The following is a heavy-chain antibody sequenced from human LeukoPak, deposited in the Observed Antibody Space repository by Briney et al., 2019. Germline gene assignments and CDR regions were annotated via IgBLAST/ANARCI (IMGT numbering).Heavy chain of an antibody. CDR3: VKVARMDAFDI. CDR1: GFTFGTYT. V-gene: IGHV3-64D*08. Sequence: PGGSLRLSCSASGFTFGTYTMHWIRQAPGKGLEYVSAISRSGGSTYYADSVKDRSTISRDNSKNTLYLQMSSLRAEDTAVYYCVKVARMDAFDIWGQGTMVTVSS. D-gene: IGHD1-14*01. J-gene: IGHJ3*02. CDR2: ISRSGGST.